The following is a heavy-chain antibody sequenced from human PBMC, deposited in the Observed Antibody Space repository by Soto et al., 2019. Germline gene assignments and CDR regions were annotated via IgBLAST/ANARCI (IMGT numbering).Heavy chain of an antibody. CDR1: GGSISSSSYY. V-gene: IGHV4-39*01. CDR3: ARGRVSVVPADFERDHRFDY. J-gene: IGHJ4*02. CDR2: IYYSGST. D-gene: IGHD2-2*01. Sequence: SETLSLTCTVSGGSISSSSYYWGWIRQPPGKGLEWIGKIYYSGSTNYNPSLKSRVTISVDTSKNQFSLKLSSVTAADTAVYYCARGRVSVVPADFERDHRFDYWGQGTLVTVSS.